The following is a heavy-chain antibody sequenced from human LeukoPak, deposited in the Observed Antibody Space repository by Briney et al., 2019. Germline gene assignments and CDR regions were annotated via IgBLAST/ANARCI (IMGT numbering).Heavy chain of an antibody. J-gene: IGHJ6*04. CDR2: ISYDGSNK. Sequence: GGSLRLSCAASGFTFSSYGMHWVRQAPGKGLEWVAVISYDGSNKYYADSVKGRFTISRDNSKSTLYLQMNSLRAEDTAVYYCAKAFRGYSYGYYGMDVWGKGTTVTVSS. CDR3: AKAFRGYSYGYYGMDV. D-gene: IGHD5-18*01. V-gene: IGHV3-30*18. CDR1: GFTFSSYG.